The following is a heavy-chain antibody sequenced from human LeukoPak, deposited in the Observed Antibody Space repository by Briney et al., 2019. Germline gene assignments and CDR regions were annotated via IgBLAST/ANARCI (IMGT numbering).Heavy chain of an antibody. V-gene: IGHV3-7*01. Sequence: GGSLRLSCVPSGFTFSSYCMTWVPEAPGKGLEWLANIKEDGSIQYYLDPVRGRFTISRENAKTSVYLQLNRLRADDTAVYYCARDVWTGVAVSDYWGQGTLVTVSS. CDR3: ARDVWTGVAVSDY. J-gene: IGHJ4*02. CDR2: IKEDGSIQ. D-gene: IGHD6-19*01. CDR1: GFTFSSYC.